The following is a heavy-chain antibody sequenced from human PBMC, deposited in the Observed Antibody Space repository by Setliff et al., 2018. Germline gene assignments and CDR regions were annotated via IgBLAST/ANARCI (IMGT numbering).Heavy chain of an antibody. CDR3: ARDKGYDSSGYYFYYYYYMDV. CDR2: INPGNGNT. D-gene: IGHD3-22*01. V-gene: IGHV1-3*01. CDR1: GKTLTELS. J-gene: IGHJ6*03. Sequence: ASVKVSCKLSGKTLTELSIHWVRQAPGQRLEWMGWINPGNGNTKYSQKFQGRVTITRDTSASTAYMELSSLRSEDTAVYYCARDKGYDSSGYYFYYYYYMDVWGKGTTVTVS.